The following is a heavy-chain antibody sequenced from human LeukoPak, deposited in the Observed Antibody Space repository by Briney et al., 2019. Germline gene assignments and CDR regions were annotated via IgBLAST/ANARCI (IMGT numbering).Heavy chain of an antibody. CDR2: ISAYNGNT. Sequence: GASVKVSCKASGYTFTSYGISWVRQAPGQGLEWMGWISAYNGNTNYAQKLQGRVTMTTDTSTSTAYMELRSLRSDDTAVYYRARDPDCSSTSCYTGRLGDAFDIWGQGTMVTVSS. J-gene: IGHJ3*02. D-gene: IGHD2-2*02. V-gene: IGHV1-18*01. CDR3: ARDPDCSSTSCYTGRLGDAFDI. CDR1: GYTFTSYG.